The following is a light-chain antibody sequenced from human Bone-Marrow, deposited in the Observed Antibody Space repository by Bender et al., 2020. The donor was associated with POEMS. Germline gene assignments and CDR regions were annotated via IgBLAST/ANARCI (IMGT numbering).Light chain of an antibody. CDR3: STWDESLNGWV. CDR2: SNN. V-gene: IGLV1-44*01. CDR1: LSNIGSSP. Sequence: QSVLTQPPSASGTPGQRVTVSCSGGLSNIGSSPVNWYQHLPGTAPRLLIYSNNQRPSGISGLFTGSKAEASASLAISGLEFEDEADYYCSTWDESLNGWVFGGGTKLTV. J-gene: IGLJ3*02.